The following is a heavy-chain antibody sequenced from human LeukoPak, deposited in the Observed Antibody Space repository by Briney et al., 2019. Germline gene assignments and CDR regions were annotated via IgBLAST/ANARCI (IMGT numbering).Heavy chain of an antibody. D-gene: IGHD2-2*02. Sequence: SQTLSLTCTVSGGSISSGDYYWSWIRQPPGKGLEWIGYIYYSGSTYYNPSLKSRVTISVDTSKNQFSLKLSSVTAADTAVYYCARDRGIVVVPAAIQRHNWFDPWGQGTLVTVSS. J-gene: IGHJ5*02. CDR3: ARDRGIVVVPAAIQRHNWFDP. V-gene: IGHV4-30-4*08. CDR2: IYYSGST. CDR1: GGSISSGDYY.